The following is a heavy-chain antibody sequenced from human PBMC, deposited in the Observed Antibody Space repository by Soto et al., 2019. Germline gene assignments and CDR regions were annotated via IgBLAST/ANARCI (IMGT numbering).Heavy chain of an antibody. CDR3: ARVTPLTGYSSGRLRYFQH. V-gene: IGHV1-8*01. CDR1: GYTFTSYD. CDR2: MNPNSGNT. D-gene: IGHD6-19*01. J-gene: IGHJ1*01. Sequence: GASVKVSCKASGYTFTSYDINWVRQATGQGLEWMGWMNPNSGNTGYAQKFQGRVTMTRNTSISTAYMELSSLRSEDTAVYYCARVTPLTGYSSGRLRYFQHWGQGTLVTVSS.